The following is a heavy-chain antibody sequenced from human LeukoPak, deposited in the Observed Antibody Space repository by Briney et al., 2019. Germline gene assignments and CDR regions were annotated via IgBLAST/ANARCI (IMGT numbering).Heavy chain of an antibody. V-gene: IGHV3-23*01. J-gene: IGHJ4*02. CDR3: ATYDLWTTYYTFQY. Sequence: PGGSLRLSCAASGFTFSSYAMSWVRQAPGKGLEWVSSISTTGSTTYYADSVRGRFSISRDNSQNTLSLQMDSLTAADTAVYSCATYDLWTTYYTFQYWGQGTPVSVSS. CDR1: GFTFSSYA. CDR2: ISTTGSTT. D-gene: IGHD3-3*01.